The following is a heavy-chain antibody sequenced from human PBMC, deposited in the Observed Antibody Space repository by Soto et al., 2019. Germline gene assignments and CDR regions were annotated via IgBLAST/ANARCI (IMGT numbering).Heavy chain of an antibody. CDR1: GGTFTNYA. D-gene: IGHD2-2*01. CDR3: ARERSVGYCITTTCPKPFYYYAMDV. Sequence: QVQLVQSGAEVKKRGSSLKVSCKASGGTFTNYAFSWVRQAPGQGPEWMGGIIPIFGTPDYAQKFQGRVIITADESTRTVSMELNSLRSDDTAVYYCARERSVGYCITTTCPKPFYYYAMDVWGQGTTVTVSS. CDR2: IIPIFGTP. V-gene: IGHV1-69*12. J-gene: IGHJ6*02.